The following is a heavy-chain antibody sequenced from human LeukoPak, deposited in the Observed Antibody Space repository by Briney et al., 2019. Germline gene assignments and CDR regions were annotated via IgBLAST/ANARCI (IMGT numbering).Heavy chain of an antibody. J-gene: IGHJ4*02. V-gene: IGHV3-21*01. CDR1: GFTFSSYS. Sequence: GGSLRLSCAASGFTFSSYSMNWVRQAPGKGLEWVSSISSSSSYIYYADSVKGRFTISRDNAKNSLYLQMNSLRAEDTAVYYCATNRAHYEMLEIDDWGKATMVTGAS. CDR2: ISSSSSYI. CDR3: ATNRAHYEMLEIDD. D-gene: IGHD3-9*01.